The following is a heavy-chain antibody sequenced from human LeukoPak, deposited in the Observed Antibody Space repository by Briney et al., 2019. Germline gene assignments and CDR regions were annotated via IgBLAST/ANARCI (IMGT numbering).Heavy chain of an antibody. D-gene: IGHD4-17*01. CDR2: ISSSSSYI. CDR3: ARDGDYGDYGGY. V-gene: IGHV3-21*01. J-gene: IGHJ4*02. CDR1: GFTFSSYS. Sequence: GGSLRLSCAASGFTFSSYSMNWVRQAPGKGLEWVSSISSSSSYIYYADSVKGRFTISRDNAKNSLYLQMNSLRAEDTAVYYCARDGDYGDYGGYWGQGTLVTVSS.